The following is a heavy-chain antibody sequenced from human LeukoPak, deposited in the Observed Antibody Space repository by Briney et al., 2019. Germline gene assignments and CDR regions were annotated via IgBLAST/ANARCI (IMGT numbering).Heavy chain of an antibody. D-gene: IGHD2-2*02. V-gene: IGHV3-30*02. CDR3: AKDKREQPLLYSNPWDLRGDY. J-gene: IGHJ4*02. CDR1: GFTFSSYG. CDR2: IRYDGSNK. Sequence: PGGSLRLSCAASGFTFSSYGMHWVRQAPGKGLEWVAFIRYDGSNKYYTDSVKGRFTISRDNSKNTLYLQMNSLRAEDTAVYYCAKDKREQPLLYSNPWDLRGDYWGQGTLVTVSS.